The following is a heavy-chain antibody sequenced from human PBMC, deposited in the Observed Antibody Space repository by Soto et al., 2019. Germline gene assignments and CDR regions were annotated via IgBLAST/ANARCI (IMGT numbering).Heavy chain of an antibody. V-gene: IGHV3-64*01. Sequence: GGSLRLSCATSGFTFSTYAMHWVRQAPGKGLEYVLAICSNGRSTYYANSVKGRFTISRDNSKNTLYLQMDSLRAEDMAVYYCARDRCTNGVCYAPSDYWGQGTLVTVSS. CDR2: ICSNGRST. CDR1: GFTFSTYA. D-gene: IGHD2-8*01. CDR3: ARDRCTNGVCYAPSDY. J-gene: IGHJ4*02.